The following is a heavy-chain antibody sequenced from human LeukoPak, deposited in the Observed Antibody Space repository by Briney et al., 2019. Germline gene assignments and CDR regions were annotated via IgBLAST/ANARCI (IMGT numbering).Heavy chain of an antibody. D-gene: IGHD1-26*01. CDR2: ISGYNGNT. J-gene: IGHJ4*02. Sequence: ASVKVSFKASGYTFTSYGITWVRQAPGQGLEWMGWISGYNGNTHYSQNLQGRVTMTTHTSTSTAYMELRSLRSDDTAVYYCARDEAGATKDYWGQGTLVTVSS. CDR3: ARDEAGATKDY. CDR1: GYTFTSYG. V-gene: IGHV1-18*01.